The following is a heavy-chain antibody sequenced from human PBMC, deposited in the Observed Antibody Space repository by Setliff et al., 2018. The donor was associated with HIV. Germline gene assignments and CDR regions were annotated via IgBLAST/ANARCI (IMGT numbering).Heavy chain of an antibody. CDR3: ARHRPGFSSGTYYFDY. V-gene: IGHV4-39*01. CDR2: IYYSGST. D-gene: IGHD6-25*01. CDR1: GGSFSDYY. J-gene: IGHJ4*02. Sequence: SETLSLTCVVYGGSFSDYYWGWIRQPPGKGLEWIGSIYYSGSTYYNPSLKSRLTISVDTSNNQFSLAMNPVTATDTAVYYCARHRPGFSSGTYYFDYWGQGLLVTVSS.